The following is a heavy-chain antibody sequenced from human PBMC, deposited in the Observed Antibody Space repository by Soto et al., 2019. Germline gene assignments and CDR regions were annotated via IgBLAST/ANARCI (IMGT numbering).Heavy chain of an antibody. D-gene: IGHD7-27*01. CDR1: GFSLSSVGVG. CDR2: IYWDDDK. CDR3: AHTLDWGEGRFDY. J-gene: IGHJ4*02. V-gene: IGHV2-5*02. Sequence: QLTLKESGPPLVKPTQTLTLTCSFSGFSLSSVGVGVGWIRQPPGKALEWLALIYWDDDKRYSPSLKSRPTITKDPSKDHVVLTMTNSDPLDTATYCCAHTLDWGEGRFDYWGQGTLVTVSS.